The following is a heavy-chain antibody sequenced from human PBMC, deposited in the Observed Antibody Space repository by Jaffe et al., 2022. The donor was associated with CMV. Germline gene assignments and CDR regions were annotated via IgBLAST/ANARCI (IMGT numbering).Heavy chain of an antibody. D-gene: IGHD2-2*02. J-gene: IGHJ4*02. CDR2: IIPILGIA. V-gene: IGHV1-69*09. CDR3: AREGYQPLLYPVDYFDY. CDR1: GGTFSSYA. Sequence: QVQLVQSGAEVKKPGSSVKVSCKASGGTFSSYAISWVRQAPGQGLEWMGRIIPILGIANYAQKFQGRVTITADKSTSTAYMELSSLRSEDTAVYYCAREGYQPLLYPVDYFDYWGQGTLVTVSS.